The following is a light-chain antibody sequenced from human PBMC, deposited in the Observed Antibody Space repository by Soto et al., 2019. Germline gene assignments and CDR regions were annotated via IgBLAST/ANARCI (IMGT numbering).Light chain of an antibody. CDR2: GAF. CDR1: QSVSSN. CDR3: QQYNDWPLT. J-gene: IGKJ1*01. Sequence: EILMTQSPVTLSVSPGERATLSCRASQSVSSNLAWYQQKPGQAPSLLIYGAFTRATGIPARFSGTGSGTEFSLRISGLQSEEFALYYCQQYNDWPLTFGQGTKVEI. V-gene: IGKV3-15*01.